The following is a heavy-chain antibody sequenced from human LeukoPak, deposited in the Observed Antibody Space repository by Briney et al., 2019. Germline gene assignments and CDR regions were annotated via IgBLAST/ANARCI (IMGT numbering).Heavy chain of an antibody. J-gene: IGHJ4*02. D-gene: IGHD2-21*02. CDR1: GYTFSTYG. CDR2: ISTYNGNT. V-gene: IGHV1-18*01. Sequence: GASVKVSCKASGYTFSTYGISWVRQAPGQGLEWVGWISTYNGNTNYAQRLQDRVTMTTDTATRTTYMELSSLRSGDTAVYYCARAGDCRGGDCYMPSDYWGQGTLVTVSS. CDR3: ARAGDCRGGDCYMPSDY.